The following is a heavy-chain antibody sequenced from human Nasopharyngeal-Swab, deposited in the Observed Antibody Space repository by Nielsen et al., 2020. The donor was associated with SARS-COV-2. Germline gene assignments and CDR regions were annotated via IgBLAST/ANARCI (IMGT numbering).Heavy chain of an antibody. CDR2: ISYDGSNK. D-gene: IGHD3-22*01. J-gene: IGHJ6*02. CDR1: GFTFSSYA. Sequence: GESLKISCAASGFTFSSYAMHWVRQAPGKGLEWVAVISYDGSNKYYADSVKGRFTISRDNSKNTLYLQMNSLRAEDMAVYYCARTYDSSGYWVWYYYYGMDVWGQGTTVTVSS. V-gene: IGHV3-30-3*01. CDR3: ARTYDSSGYWVWYYYYGMDV.